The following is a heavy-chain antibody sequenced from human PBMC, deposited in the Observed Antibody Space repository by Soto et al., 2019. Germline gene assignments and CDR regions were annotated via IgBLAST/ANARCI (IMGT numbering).Heavy chain of an antibody. Sequence: VQLVESGGGVVQPGRSLRLSCAASGFTFSSYGMHWVRQAPGKGLEWVAVIWYDGSNKYYADSVKGRFTISRDNSKNTLYLQMNSLRAEDTAVYYCARVRGDYNWDYWGQGTLVTVSS. D-gene: IGHD4-17*01. CDR2: IWYDGSNK. J-gene: IGHJ4*02. V-gene: IGHV3-33*01. CDR1: GFTFSSYG. CDR3: ARVRGDYNWDY.